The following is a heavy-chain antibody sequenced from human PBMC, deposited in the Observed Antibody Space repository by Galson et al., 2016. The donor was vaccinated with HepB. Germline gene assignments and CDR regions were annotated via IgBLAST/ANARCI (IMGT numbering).Heavy chain of an antibody. CDR1: GFTFSDAW. CDR3: TTYYGNILTAYRWFDP. V-gene: IGHV3-15*01. J-gene: IGHJ5*02. Sequence: SLRLSCAASGFTFSDAWMNWVRQAPGQGLEWVGRIKRKTDGGTTDYAAPVEGRFTISRDDSKNPIYLQMNNLKNEHTAVYYCTTYYGNILTAYRWFDPWGQGTLVTVSS. D-gene: IGHD3-9*01. CDR2: IKRKTDGGTT.